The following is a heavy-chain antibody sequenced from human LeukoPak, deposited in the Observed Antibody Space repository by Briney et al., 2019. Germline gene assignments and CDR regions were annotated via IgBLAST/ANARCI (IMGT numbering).Heavy chain of an antibody. CDR1: GFTFSDSY. D-gene: IGHD5-24*01. CDR2: ISGSGHDI. J-gene: IGHJ4*02. CDR3: AKDIGGEMATISAFDY. Sequence: GGSLRLSCAASGFTFSDSYMTWVRQAPGKGVEWVAYISGSGHDINYSESAKGRFTISRDNAKNSLYLQMNSLRAEDTALYYCAKDIGGEMATISAFDYWGQGTLVTVSS. V-gene: IGHV3-11*01.